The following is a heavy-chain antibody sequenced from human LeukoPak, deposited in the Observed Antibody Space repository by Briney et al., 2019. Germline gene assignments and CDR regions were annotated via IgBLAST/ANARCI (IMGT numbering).Heavy chain of an antibody. CDR1: GFTFNSYA. Sequence: QPGGSLRLSCAASGFTFNSYAMHWVRQAPGKGLEWVAVISYDGSNKYYADYVKGRFTISRDNSKNTLYLQMNSLRAEDTAVYYCARSDNFWSGYKPLGDYYFDYWGQGTLVTVSS. J-gene: IGHJ4*02. CDR3: ARSDNFWSGYKPLGDYYFDY. D-gene: IGHD3-3*01. V-gene: IGHV3-30*01. CDR2: ISYDGSNK.